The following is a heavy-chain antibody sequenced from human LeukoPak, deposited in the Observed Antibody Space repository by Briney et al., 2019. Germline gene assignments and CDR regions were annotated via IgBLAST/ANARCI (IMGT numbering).Heavy chain of an antibody. CDR3: ARSNWFDP. Sequence: GGSLRLSCAGSEFTFSNNWMSWVRQAPGKGLEWVANIKEDGSDKYYVDSVKGRFTISRDNAKNSMYLQMNSLRAEDTAVYYCARSNWFDPWGQGTLVIVSS. CDR1: EFTFSNNW. V-gene: IGHV3-7*05. CDR2: IKEDGSDK. J-gene: IGHJ5*02.